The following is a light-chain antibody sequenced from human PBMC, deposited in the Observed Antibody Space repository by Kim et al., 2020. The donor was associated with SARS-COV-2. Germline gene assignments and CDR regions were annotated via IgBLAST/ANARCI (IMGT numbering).Light chain of an antibody. V-gene: IGLV3-1*01. CDR2: QDT. CDR1: GLGDKF. Sequence: SVSPEQTASSPCSGSGLGDKFACWYQQKPGQSPVLVIYQDTRRPSGIPERFSGSNSGNTATLTISGTQAMDEADYYCQAWDSSAGVFGGGTQLTVL. CDR3: QAWDSSAGV. J-gene: IGLJ3*02.